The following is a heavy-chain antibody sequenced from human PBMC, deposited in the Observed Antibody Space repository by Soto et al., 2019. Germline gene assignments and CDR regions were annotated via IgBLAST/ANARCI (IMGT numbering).Heavy chain of an antibody. D-gene: IGHD1-26*01. CDR1: GDSITFGGYS. Sequence: QLQLHESGSGLVKPSPTLSLTCTVSGDSITFGGYSWSWIRQTPGKGLEWIGYINHLETTFYNPSLESRLTLSMDRAKNPCSLKLHSMSAADRAVYFCARGGGSDSFDYWGQGILVTVSS. J-gene: IGHJ4*02. CDR3: ARGGGSDSFDY. CDR2: INHLETT. V-gene: IGHV4-30-2*01.